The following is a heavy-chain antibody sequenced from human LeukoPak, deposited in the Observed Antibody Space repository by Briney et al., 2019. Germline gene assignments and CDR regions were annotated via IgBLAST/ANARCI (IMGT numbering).Heavy chain of an antibody. CDR3: ARDSGDTAMVTNWFDP. J-gene: IGHJ5*02. Sequence: GSLRLSCAASGFIFSTYAMTWVRQAPGKGLEWVSSISSSSSYIYYADSVKGRFTISRDNAKNSLYLQMNSLRAEDTAVYYCARDSGDTAMVTNWFDPWGQGTLVTVSS. CDR1: GFIFSTYA. CDR2: ISSSSSYI. V-gene: IGHV3-21*01. D-gene: IGHD5-18*01.